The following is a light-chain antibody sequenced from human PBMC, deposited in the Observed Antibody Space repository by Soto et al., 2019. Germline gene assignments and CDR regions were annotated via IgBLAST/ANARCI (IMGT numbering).Light chain of an antibody. CDR1: SADIGSHDY. J-gene: IGLJ1*01. CDR3: NSYTTTSALV. CDR2: EVS. V-gene: IGLV2-14*01. Sequence: SALTQPASVSGSPGQSITISCTGSSADIGSHDYVSWYQQHPGKVPKLIIYEVSKRPSGASDRFSGSKSGNAAYLSISGLQPEDEADSYCNSYTTTSALVFGTGTKVTVL.